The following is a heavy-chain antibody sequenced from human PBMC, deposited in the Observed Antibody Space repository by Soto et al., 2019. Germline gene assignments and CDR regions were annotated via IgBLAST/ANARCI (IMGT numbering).Heavy chain of an antibody. CDR3: ARLPDCSSTSCYGYFDY. Sequence: SETLSLTCAVYGGSFSGYYWSWIRQPPGMGLEWIGEINHSGSTNYNPSLKSRVTISVDTSKNQFSLKLSSVTAADTAVYYCARLPDCSSTSCYGYFDYWGQGTLVTVSS. CDR1: GGSFSGYY. CDR2: INHSGST. V-gene: IGHV4-34*01. D-gene: IGHD2-2*01. J-gene: IGHJ4*02.